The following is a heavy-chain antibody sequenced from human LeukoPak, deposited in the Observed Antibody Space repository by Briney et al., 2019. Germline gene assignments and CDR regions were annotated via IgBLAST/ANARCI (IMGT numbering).Heavy chain of an antibody. CDR3: ARTVGWFDP. J-gene: IGHJ5*02. CDR2: INHSGST. V-gene: IGHV4-34*01. CDR1: GGSFSGYY. Sequence: SETLSLTCAVYGGSFSGYYWSWIRQPPGKGLEWIGEINHSGSTNYNPSHKSRVTISVDTSKNQFSLKLSSVTAADTAVYYCARTVGWFDPWGQGTLVTVSS.